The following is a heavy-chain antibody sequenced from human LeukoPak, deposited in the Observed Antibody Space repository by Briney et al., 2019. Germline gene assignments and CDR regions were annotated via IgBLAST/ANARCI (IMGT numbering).Heavy chain of an antibody. CDR1: GFTFSSYA. J-gene: IGHJ6*02. Sequence: GGSLRLSCAASGFTFSSYAMHWVRQAPGKGLEWVAVISYDGSNKYYADSVKGRFTISRDNSKNTLYLQMNSLRAEDTAVYYCARVLGYCSGGSCDSYYYYGMDVWGQGTTVTASS. CDR2: ISYDGSNK. CDR3: ARVLGYCSGGSCDSYYYYGMDV. D-gene: IGHD2-15*01. V-gene: IGHV3-30-3*01.